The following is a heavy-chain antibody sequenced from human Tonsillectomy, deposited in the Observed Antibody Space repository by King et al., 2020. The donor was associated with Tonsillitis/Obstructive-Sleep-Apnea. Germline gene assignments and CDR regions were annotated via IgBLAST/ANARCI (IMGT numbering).Heavy chain of an antibody. CDR2: INWNGGST. Sequence: VQLVESGGGVVRPGGSLRLSCAASGFTFDDYGMSWVRQAPGKGLEWVSGINWNGGSTGYADSVKGRFTISRDNAKNSLYLQMNSLRAEDTALYYCARETIGYCSGGSCYSDAFDIWGQGTMVTVSS. CDR1: GFTFDDYG. D-gene: IGHD2-15*01. V-gene: IGHV3-20*04. J-gene: IGHJ3*02. CDR3: ARETIGYCSGGSCYSDAFDI.